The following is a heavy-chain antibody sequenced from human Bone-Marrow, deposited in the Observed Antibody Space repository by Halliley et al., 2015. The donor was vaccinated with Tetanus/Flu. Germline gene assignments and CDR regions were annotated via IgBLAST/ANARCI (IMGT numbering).Heavy chain of an antibody. J-gene: IGHJ1*01. D-gene: IGHD4-17*01. CDR1: GGSSSRFY. V-gene: IGHV4-59*01. Sequence: TLSLTCTVSGGSSSRFYWSWIRQTPGKGLEWIGYVTYRGSTTYNPSLQSRVSMSIDTSMNQFSLKLSSVTAADTAIYYCARDWEDGDYQEGSTWGQGTLVMVSS. CDR2: VTYRGST. CDR3: ARDWEDGDYQEGST.